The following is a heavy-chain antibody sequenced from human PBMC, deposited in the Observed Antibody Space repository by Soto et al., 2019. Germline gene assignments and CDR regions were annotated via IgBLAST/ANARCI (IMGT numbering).Heavy chain of an antibody. CDR3: ARDRIMLTFGGGSGEWGIDS. D-gene: IGHD3-16*01. J-gene: IGHJ4*02. CDR1: GDSITSGVHY. Sequence: QVQLQESGPGLVKPSQTLSLTCTVSGDSITSGVHYWSWIRQRPGKGLEWIGYIFSSVIYYYNPSLRSRVTISVDTSKNQFSLTLSSVTAADTAVYYCARDRIMLTFGGGSGEWGIDSWGQGNLVTVYS. V-gene: IGHV4-31*03. CDR2: IFSSVIY.